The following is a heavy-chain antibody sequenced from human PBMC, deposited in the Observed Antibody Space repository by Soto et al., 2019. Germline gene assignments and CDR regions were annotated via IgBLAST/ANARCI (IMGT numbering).Heavy chain of an antibody. CDR3: ARDRNTVTTPGAFDI. CDR1: GGSISSYY. V-gene: IGHV4-59*01. CDR2: IYYSGST. Sequence: ETLSLTCTVSGGSISSYYWSWIRQPPGKGLEWIGYIYYSGSTNYNPSLKSRVTISVDTSKNQFSLKLSSVTAADTAVYYCARDRNTVTTPGAFDIWGQGTMVTVSS. D-gene: IGHD4-17*01. J-gene: IGHJ3*02.